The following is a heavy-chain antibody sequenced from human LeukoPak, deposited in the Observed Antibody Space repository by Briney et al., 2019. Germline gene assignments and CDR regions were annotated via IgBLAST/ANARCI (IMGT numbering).Heavy chain of an antibody. Sequence: NASETLSLTCTVSGGSISSYYWSWIRQPPGKGLEWIGYIYYSGSTYYNPSLKSRVTISVDTSKNQFSLKLSSVTAADTAVYYCARQVYSGGSPFDYWGQGTLVTVSS. CDR1: GGSISSYY. D-gene: IGHD6-19*01. V-gene: IGHV4-59*08. CDR2: IYYSGST. CDR3: ARQVYSGGSPFDY. J-gene: IGHJ4*02.